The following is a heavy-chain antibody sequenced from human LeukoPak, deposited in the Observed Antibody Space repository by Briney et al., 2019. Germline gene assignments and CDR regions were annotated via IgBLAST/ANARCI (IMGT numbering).Heavy chain of an antibody. CDR1: GFTVSSNY. CDR2: IYSGGDT. J-gene: IGHJ4*02. D-gene: IGHD3/OR15-3a*01. V-gene: IGHV3-53*01. CDR3: ARVRPGYYTYFDY. Sequence: GGSLRLSCAASGFTVSSNYMGWVRQAPGKGLEWVSVIYSGGDTYYADSVKGRFTISRDNSKNTLYLQMNSLRAEDTAIYYCARVRPGYYTYFDYWGQGTLVTVSS.